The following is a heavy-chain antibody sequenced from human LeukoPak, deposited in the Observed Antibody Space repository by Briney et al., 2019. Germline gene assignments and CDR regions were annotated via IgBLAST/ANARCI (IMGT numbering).Heavy chain of an antibody. J-gene: IGHJ4*02. V-gene: IGHV3-7*01. Sequence: GGSLRLSCAASGFTFSSYWMSWVRQAPGKGLEWVANIKQDGSEKYYVDSVKGRFTISRDNAKNSLYLRMNSLRAEDTAVYYCARDFTNDSSGYYAGWGYYFDYWGQGTLVTVSS. CDR2: IKQDGSEK. CDR1: GFTFSSYW. D-gene: IGHD3-22*01. CDR3: ARDFTNDSSGYYAGWGYYFDY.